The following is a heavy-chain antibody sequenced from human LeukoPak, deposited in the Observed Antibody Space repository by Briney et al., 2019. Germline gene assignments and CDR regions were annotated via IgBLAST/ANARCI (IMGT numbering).Heavy chain of an antibody. Sequence: ASVKVSCKASGYTFTSYAMHWVRQAPGQGLEWMGWINPNSGGTNYAQKFQGRVTMTRDTSISTAYMELSRLRSDDTAVYYCARGFPGRTMIVVVITDWFDPWGQGTLVTVSS. V-gene: IGHV1-2*02. J-gene: IGHJ5*02. CDR3: ARGFPGRTMIVVVITDWFDP. CDR1: GYTFTSYA. CDR2: INPNSGGT. D-gene: IGHD3-22*01.